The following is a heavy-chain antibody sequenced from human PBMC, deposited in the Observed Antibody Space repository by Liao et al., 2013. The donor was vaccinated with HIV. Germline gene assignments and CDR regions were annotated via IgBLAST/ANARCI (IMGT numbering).Heavy chain of an antibody. CDR3: AKWGGSIFKSFDS. D-gene: IGHD1-26*01. CDR1: GGSFSTNS. V-gene: IGHV4-34*01. CDR2: INHSGST. J-gene: IGHJ4*02. Sequence: QVRLHQWGAGLLKPSETLSLTCAVYGGSFSTNSWSWVRQPPGKGLEWIGEINHSGSTNYNPSLKSRVTISVDRSRSQFSLMLTSVIAADTAVYYCAKWGGSIFKSFDSWGRGTLVTVSS.